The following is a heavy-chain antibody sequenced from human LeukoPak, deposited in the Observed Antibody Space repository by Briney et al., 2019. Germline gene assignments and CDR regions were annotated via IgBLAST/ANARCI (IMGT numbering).Heavy chain of an antibody. J-gene: IGHJ4*02. CDR3: ARGSQFPGDDDY. CDR2: IYYSGST. D-gene: IGHD3-10*01. V-gene: IGHV4-31*03. CDR1: GGSISSGGYY. Sequence: SQTLSLTCTVSGGSISSGGYYWSWIRQHPGKGLEWIGYIYYSGSTYYNPSLKSRVTISVDTSKNQFSLKLSSVTAADTAVYYCARGSQFPGDDDYWGQGTLVTVSS.